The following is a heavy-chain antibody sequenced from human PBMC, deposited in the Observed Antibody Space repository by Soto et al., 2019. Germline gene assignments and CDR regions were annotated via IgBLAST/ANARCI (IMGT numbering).Heavy chain of an antibody. V-gene: IGHV4-59*01. CDR2: IYYSGST. D-gene: IGHD5-18*01. CDR1: GGSISSYY. Sequence: SETLSLTCTVSGGSISSYYWSWIRQPPGKGLEWIGYIYYSGSTNYNPSFKSRVTISVDTSKNQFSLKLSSVTAADTAVYYCARGYAPDAFDIWGQGTMVTVSS. CDR3: ARGYAPDAFDI. J-gene: IGHJ3*02.